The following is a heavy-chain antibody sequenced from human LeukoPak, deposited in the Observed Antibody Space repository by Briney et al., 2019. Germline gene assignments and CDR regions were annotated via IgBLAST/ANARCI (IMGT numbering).Heavy chain of an antibody. J-gene: IGHJ4*02. CDR2: IYYSGST. D-gene: IGHD3-10*01. V-gene: IGHV4-31*03. Sequence: SQTLSLTCTVSGGSISSGGYYWSWIRQHPGKGLEWIGYIYYSGSTYYNPSLKSRVTISVDTSKNQFSLKLSSVTAADTAVYYCARGGEATFDYWGQGTLVTVSS. CDR3: ARGGEATFDY. CDR1: GGSISSGGYY.